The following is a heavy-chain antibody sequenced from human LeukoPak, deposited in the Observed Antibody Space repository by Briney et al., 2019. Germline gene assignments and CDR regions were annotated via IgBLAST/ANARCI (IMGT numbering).Heavy chain of an antibody. CDR1: GGSINNYY. V-gene: IGHV4-59*01. Sequence: SETVSLTCTVSGGSINNYYWNWIRQPPGKGLEWIGYITGSIYFSGSTKYDPSLESRVTMSVDTSKNQFSLTLSSVTAADTAVYYCARDSRDYGSGSYWDVWGQGTKVTFSS. CDR2: ITGSIYFSGST. CDR3: ARDSRDYGSGSYWDV. J-gene: IGHJ6*02. D-gene: IGHD3-10*01.